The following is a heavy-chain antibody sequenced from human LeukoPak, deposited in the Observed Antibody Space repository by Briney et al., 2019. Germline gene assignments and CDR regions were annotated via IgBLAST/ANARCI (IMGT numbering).Heavy chain of an antibody. V-gene: IGHV1-2*02. CDR1: GYTFTGYY. D-gene: IGHD6-6*01. J-gene: IGHJ4*02. Sequence: ASVKVSCKASGYTFTGYYMHWVRQAPGQGLEWMGWINPNSSGTNYAQKFQGRVTMTRDTSISTAYMELSRLRSDDTAVYYCARGISRKYSSSSLGYWGQGTLVTVSS. CDR3: ARGISRKYSSSSLGY. CDR2: INPNSSGT.